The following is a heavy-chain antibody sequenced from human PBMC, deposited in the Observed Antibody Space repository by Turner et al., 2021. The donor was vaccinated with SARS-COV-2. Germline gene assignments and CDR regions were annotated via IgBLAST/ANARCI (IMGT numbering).Heavy chain of an antibody. CDR3: AIEVIMGGNGYGDQTYYFDY. V-gene: IGHV1-69*04. Sequence: QVQLVQSGAEVKKPGSSVKVSCTVSGGNVKNYGSNWVRQAPGQGLEWMGMFIPVRVIAEYEQKVQGRCTIIANKSTNTAYMELTGLGSEDTATYYCAIEVIMGGNGYGDQTYYFDYWGQGTLVIVSS. D-gene: IGHD2-21*01. CDR1: GGNVKNYG. J-gene: IGHJ4*02. CDR2: FIPVRVIA.